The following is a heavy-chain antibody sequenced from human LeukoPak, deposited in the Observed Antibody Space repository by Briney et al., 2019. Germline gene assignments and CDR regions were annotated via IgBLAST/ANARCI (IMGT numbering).Heavy chain of an antibody. CDR1: GYTFTSYG. D-gene: IGHD1-26*01. Sequence: ASVKVSCKASGYTFTSYGITWVRQAPGQGLEWMGWISAYNGNTNYAQKIQGRVTMTRDTSTSTAYMELRSLRSDDPAIYYCARGIDSGSPPLGTFEIWGQGTMVTVSS. V-gene: IGHV1-18*01. CDR2: ISAYNGNT. CDR3: ARGIDSGSPPLGTFEI. J-gene: IGHJ3*02.